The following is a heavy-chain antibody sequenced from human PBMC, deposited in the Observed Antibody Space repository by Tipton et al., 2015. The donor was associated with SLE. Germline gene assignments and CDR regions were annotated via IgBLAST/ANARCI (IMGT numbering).Heavy chain of an antibody. CDR2: IYYSVST. CDR1: GGSFSGYY. D-gene: IGHD3-22*01. V-gene: IGHV4-34*01. J-gene: IGHJ3*02. Sequence: TLSLTCAVYGGSFSGYYWSWIRQPPGKGLEWIGSIYYSVSTYYNPSLKSRVTISVDTSKNQFSLKLSSVTAADTAVYYCARDYDSRRGDAFDIWGQGTMVTVSS. CDR3: ARDYDSRRGDAFDI.